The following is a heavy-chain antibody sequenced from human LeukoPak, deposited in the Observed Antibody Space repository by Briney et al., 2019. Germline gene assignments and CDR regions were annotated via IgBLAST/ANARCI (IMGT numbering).Heavy chain of an antibody. V-gene: IGHV4-4*07. CDR2: IYTSGST. J-gene: IGHJ4*02. Sequence: SETLSLTCTVSGGSISSYYWSWIRQPAGKGLEWIGRIYTSGSTNYNPSLKGRVTMSVDTSKNQFSLKLSSVTAADTAVYYCARDSWVGATFDYWGQGTLVTVSS. CDR1: GGSISSYY. CDR3: ARDSWVGATFDY. D-gene: IGHD1-26*01.